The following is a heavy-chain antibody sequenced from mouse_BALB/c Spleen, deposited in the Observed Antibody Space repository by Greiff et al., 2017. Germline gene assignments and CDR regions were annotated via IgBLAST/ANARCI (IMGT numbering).Heavy chain of an antibody. J-gene: IGHJ2*01. CDR2: IRLKSNNYAT. CDR3: TRDGSSYYFDY. D-gene: IGHD1-1*01. V-gene: IGHV6-6*02. CDR1: GFTFSNYW. Sequence: EVKLVESGGGLVQPGGSMKLSCVASGFTFSNYWMNWVRQSPEKGLEWVAEIRLKSNNYATHYAESVKGRFTISRDDSKSSVYLQMNNLRAEDTGIYYCTRDGSSYYFDYWGQGTTLTVSS.